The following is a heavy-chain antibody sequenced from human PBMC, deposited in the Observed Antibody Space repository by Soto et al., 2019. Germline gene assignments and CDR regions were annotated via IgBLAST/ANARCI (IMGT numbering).Heavy chain of an antibody. D-gene: IGHD3-22*01. V-gene: IGHV1-69*06. Sequence: ASVKVSCKASGGTFSSYAISWVRQAPGQGREWMGGIIPIFGTANYAQKFQGRVTITADKSTSTAYMELSSLRSEDTAVYYCARARITMIVVVMTSAFDIWGQGXVVTVSS. J-gene: IGHJ3*02. CDR2: IIPIFGTA. CDR3: ARARITMIVVVMTSAFDI. CDR1: GGTFSSYA.